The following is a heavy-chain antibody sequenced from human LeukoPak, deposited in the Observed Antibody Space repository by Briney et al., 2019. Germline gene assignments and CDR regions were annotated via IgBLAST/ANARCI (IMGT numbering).Heavy chain of an antibody. J-gene: IGHJ6*02. V-gene: IGHV1-8*01. D-gene: IGHD6-13*01. CDR3: ASRHSSSWYWDYYYGMDV. Sequence: ASVKVSCKASGYTFTSYHINWVRQASGQGLEWMGWMNPNSGNTGYAQKLQGRVTMTRNTSISTAYMELSSLRSEDTAVYYCASRHSSSWYWDYYYGMDVWGQGTTVTVSS. CDR2: MNPNSGNT. CDR1: GYTFTSYH.